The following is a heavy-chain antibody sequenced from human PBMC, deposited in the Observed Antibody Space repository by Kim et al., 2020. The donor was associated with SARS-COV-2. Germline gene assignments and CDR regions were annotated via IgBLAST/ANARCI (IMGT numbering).Heavy chain of an antibody. V-gene: IGHV4-59*01. J-gene: IGHJ6*02. Sequence: NSNPSLKSRVTISVDTSKNQFSMKLSSVTAADTAVYYCARAAYYYGMDVWGQGTTVTVSS. D-gene: IGHD2-2*01. CDR3: ARAAYYYGMDV.